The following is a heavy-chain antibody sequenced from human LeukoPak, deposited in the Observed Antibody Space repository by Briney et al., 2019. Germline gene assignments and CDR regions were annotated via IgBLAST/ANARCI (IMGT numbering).Heavy chain of an antibody. CDR3: TRSRRGSYPDAFDI. CDR1: GAPFTTVG. V-gene: IGHV5-51*01. Sequence: GGSFKIPSKASGAPFTTVGIPWARQVRGEGLEWMGIIYPGDSETRYSPSFEGQVTISADKSITTAYLQWGSLKASDTAMYYCTRSRRGSYPDAFDIWGQGTMVTVFS. CDR2: IYPGDSET. J-gene: IGHJ3*02. D-gene: IGHD5-24*01.